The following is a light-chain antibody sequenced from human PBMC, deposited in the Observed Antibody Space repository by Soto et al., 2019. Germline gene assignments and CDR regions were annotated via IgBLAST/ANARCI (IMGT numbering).Light chain of an antibody. CDR1: HTINNY. J-gene: IGKJ5*01. V-gene: IGKV1-33*01. CDR2: DAS. CDR3: QQYENLPT. Sequence: DIQMTQSPSSLSASVGDRVTITCKASHTINNYVNWYQQKPGRAPKLLIYDASKLEAGVPSRFRGSGSGTDFTFTISRLQPEDIATYYCQQYENLPTFGQGTRLEIK.